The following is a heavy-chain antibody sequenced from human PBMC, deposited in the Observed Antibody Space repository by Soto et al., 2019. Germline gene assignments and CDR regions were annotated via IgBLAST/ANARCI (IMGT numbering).Heavy chain of an antibody. V-gene: IGHV3-30-3*01. CDR3: ARDGITGTTPKNYYYYGMDV. CDR1: GFTFSSYA. CDR2: ISYDGSNK. J-gene: IGHJ6*02. D-gene: IGHD1-7*01. Sequence: PGGSLRLSCAASGFTFSSYAMHWVRQAPGKGLEWVAVISYDGSNKYYADSVKGRFTISRDNSKNTLYLQMNSLRAEDTAVYYCARDGITGTTPKNYYYYGMDVWGQGTTVTVSS.